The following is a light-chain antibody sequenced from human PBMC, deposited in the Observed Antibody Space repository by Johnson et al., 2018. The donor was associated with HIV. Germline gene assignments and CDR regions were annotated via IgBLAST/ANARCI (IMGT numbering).Light chain of an antibody. CDR3: ATWDDSLNGPYV. Sequence: QSILTQPPSVSAAPGQKVTISCSGSSSNIGNNYVSWYQQLPGTAPKLLISRNNQRPSGVPDRFSGSKSGTSASLAISGLQAEDEADYYCATWDDSLNGPYVFGTGTKVTVL. CDR2: RNN. V-gene: IGLV1-44*01. CDR1: SSNIGNNY. J-gene: IGLJ1*01.